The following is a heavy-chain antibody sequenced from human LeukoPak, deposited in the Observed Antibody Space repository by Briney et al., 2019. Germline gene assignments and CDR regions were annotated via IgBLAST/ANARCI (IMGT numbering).Heavy chain of an antibody. V-gene: IGHV3-30*18. CDR1: GFAFSSYG. CDR3: AKDRRLGYCSGGSCYLDY. CDR2: ISYDGSNK. Sequence: GGSLRLSCAASGFAFSSYGMHWVRQAPGKGLEWVAVISYDGSNKYYADSVKGRFTISRVNSKNTLYLQMNSLRAEDTAVYYCAKDRRLGYCSGGSCYLDYWGQGTLVTVSS. D-gene: IGHD2-15*01. J-gene: IGHJ4*02.